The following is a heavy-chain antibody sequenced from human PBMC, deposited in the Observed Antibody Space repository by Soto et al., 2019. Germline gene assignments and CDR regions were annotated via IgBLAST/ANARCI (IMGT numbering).Heavy chain of an antibody. J-gene: IGHJ4*02. CDR2: IYPGDSDT. D-gene: IGHD3-3*01. Sequence: GESLKISCKGSGYSFTSYWIGWVRQMPGKGLEWMGIIYPGDSDTRYSPSFQGQVTISADKSISTAYLQWSSLKASDTAMYYCARHTVTILGGASPKFPHYDYWGQGTLVTVPS. CDR1: GYSFTSYW. CDR3: ARHTVTILGGASPKFPHYDY. V-gene: IGHV5-51*01.